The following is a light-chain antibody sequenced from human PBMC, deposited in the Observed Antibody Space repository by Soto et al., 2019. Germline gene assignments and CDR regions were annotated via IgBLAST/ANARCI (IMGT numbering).Light chain of an antibody. CDR3: QSYDNSLGAAYV. J-gene: IGLJ1*01. CDR2: GNN. CDR1: SSNIGAGYA. Sequence: QSALTQPPSVSGAPGQRVTISCTGSSSNIGAGYAVHWYQQLPGTAPKLLIFGNNNRPSGVPDRFSASRSGTSASLAITGLQAEDESDYYCQSYDNSLGAAYVFGTGTKLTVL. V-gene: IGLV1-40*01.